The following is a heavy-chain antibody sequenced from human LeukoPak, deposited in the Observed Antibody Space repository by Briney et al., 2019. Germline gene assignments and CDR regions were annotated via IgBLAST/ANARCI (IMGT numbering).Heavy chain of an antibody. CDR1: GYSISSGYY. CDR3: ARAAASIYIHRFAYFDY. V-gene: IGHV4-38-2*02. Sequence: SETLSLTCTVSGYSISSGYYWGWIRQPPGKGLEWIWSIYHSGSTYYNPSLKSRVTISVATSKNQFSLKLSSVTAADTAVYYCARAAASIYIHRFAYFDYWGQGTLVTVSS. J-gene: IGHJ4*02. D-gene: IGHD2-15*01. CDR2: IYHSGST.